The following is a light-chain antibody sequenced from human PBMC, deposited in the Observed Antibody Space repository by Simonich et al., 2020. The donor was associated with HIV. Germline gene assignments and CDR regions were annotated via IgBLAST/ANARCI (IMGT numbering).Light chain of an antibody. J-gene: IGKJ3*01. Sequence: IVMTQSPATLSVSPGDRATLSCRASQSISSNLAWYQQKPGQGPRLLIYGASSRATGGPARFSGSGFGTEFSLTISSMQSEDFAVYYCQQYNNWPSPFTFGPGTKVDIK. CDR1: QSISSN. V-gene: IGKV3-15*01. CDR3: QQYNNWPSPFT. CDR2: GAS.